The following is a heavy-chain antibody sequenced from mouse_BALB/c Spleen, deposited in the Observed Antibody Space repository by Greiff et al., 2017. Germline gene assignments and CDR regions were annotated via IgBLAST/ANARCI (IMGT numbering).Heavy chain of an antibody. CDR3: ARSGRLAWFAY. Sequence: EVKVVESGGGLVQPGGSRKLSCAASGFTFSSFGMHWVRQAPEKGLEWVAYISSGSSTIYYADTVKGRFTISRDNPKNTLFLQMTSLRSEDTAMYYCARSGRLAWFAYWGQGTLVTVSA. V-gene: IGHV5-17*02. J-gene: IGHJ3*01. D-gene: IGHD3-1*01. CDR1: GFTFSSFG. CDR2: ISSGSSTI.